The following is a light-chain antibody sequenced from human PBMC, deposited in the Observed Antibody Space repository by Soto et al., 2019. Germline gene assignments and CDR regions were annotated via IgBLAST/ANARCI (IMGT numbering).Light chain of an antibody. CDR3: QQYNSYAWT. Sequence: DIQMTQSPSTLSGSVGVRVTITCRASQTISSWLAWYQQKPGKAPKLLIYKASTLKSGVPSRFSGSGSGTEFTLTISSLQPDDFATYYCQQYNSYAWTFGQGTKVDIK. CDR2: KAS. V-gene: IGKV1-5*03. J-gene: IGKJ1*01. CDR1: QTISSW.